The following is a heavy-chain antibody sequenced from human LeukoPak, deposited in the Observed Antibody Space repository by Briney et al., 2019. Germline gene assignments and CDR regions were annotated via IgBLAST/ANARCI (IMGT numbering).Heavy chain of an antibody. D-gene: IGHD3-22*01. CDR2: ISSTSTTI. J-gene: IGHJ4*02. CDR3: ARDLLNYYDSSGSFDH. V-gene: IGHV3-48*03. Sequence: GGSLRLSCAASGFTFSTYEMNWVRQAPGKGLEWVSYISSTSTTIYSTDSVKGRFTISRDKAKNSLYMQINRLRAENTAVYYFARDLLNYYDSSGSFDHWGQGNLVTVSS. CDR1: GFTFSTYE.